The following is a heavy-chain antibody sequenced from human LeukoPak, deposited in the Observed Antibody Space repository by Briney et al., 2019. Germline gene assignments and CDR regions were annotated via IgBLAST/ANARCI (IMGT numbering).Heavy chain of an antibody. J-gene: IGHJ5*02. CDR3: ARDNGYSWFDP. V-gene: IGHV3-48*03. CDR1: GFTFSSYE. Sequence: GGSLRLSCAASGFTFSSYEMNWVRQAPGKGLEWVSYISSSGSTIYCADSVKGRFTISRDNAKNSLYLQMNSLRAEDTAVYYCARDNGYSWFDPWGQGTLVTVSS. D-gene: IGHD2-8*01. CDR2: ISSSGSTI.